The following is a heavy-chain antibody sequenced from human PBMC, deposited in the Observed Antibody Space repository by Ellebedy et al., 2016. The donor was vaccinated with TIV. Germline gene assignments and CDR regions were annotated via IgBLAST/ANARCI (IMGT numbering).Heavy chain of an antibody. CDR2: IIPIFGTA. CDR3: ARDGGPGRVPAAMFSAFDI. D-gene: IGHD2-2*01. J-gene: IGHJ3*02. CDR1: GGTFSSYA. V-gene: IGHV1-69*13. Sequence: SVKVSXXASGGTFSSYAISWVRQAPGQGLEWMGGIIPIFGTANYAQKFQGRVTITADESTSTAYMELSSLRSEDTAVYYCARDGGPGRVPAAMFSAFDIWGQGTMVTVSS.